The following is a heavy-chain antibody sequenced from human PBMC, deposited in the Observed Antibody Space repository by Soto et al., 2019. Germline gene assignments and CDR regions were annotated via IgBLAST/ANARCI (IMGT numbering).Heavy chain of an antibody. CDR2: IYYSGST. CDR1: GGSISSYY. J-gene: IGHJ6*03. D-gene: IGHD2-8*01. V-gene: IGHV4-59*01. Sequence: SETLSLTCTVSGGSISSYYWSWIRQPPGKGLEWIGYIYYSGSTNYNPSLKSRVTISVDTSKNQFSLKLSSVTAADTAVYYCARAETNGVFGEEYYYYYYYMDVWGKGTTVTVSS. CDR3: ARAETNGVFGEEYYYYYYYMDV.